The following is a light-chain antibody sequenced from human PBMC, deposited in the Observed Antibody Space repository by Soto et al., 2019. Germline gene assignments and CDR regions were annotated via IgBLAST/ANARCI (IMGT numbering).Light chain of an antibody. Sequence: EIVFTQSPGTLSLSPGERATLSGRDSQSVSSHYLAWYQPTPGQAPRLXXHGASSRATGIPDRFSGSGSGTDFTLTLSRLETEDVAAYDCQQYGNSPRVTFGPGTQVDIK. J-gene: IGKJ3*01. CDR1: QSVSSHY. CDR2: GAS. CDR3: QQYGNSPRVT. V-gene: IGKV3-20*01.